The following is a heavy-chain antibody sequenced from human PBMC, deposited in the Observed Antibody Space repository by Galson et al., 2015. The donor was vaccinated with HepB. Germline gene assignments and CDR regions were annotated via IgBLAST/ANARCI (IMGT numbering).Heavy chain of an antibody. CDR1: GGSIRSYY. D-gene: IGHD3-22*01. J-gene: IGHJ3*02. Sequence: TLSLTCTVSGGSIRSYYWSWIRQPAGKGLEWIGRIYSIGNTNYNPSLKSRVTMSVDTSKNQFSLNLSSVTAADTAVYYCARDGYDSSGYYGVFDIWGQGTMVTVSS. CDR3: ARDGYDSSGYYGVFDI. V-gene: IGHV4-4*07. CDR2: IYSIGNT.